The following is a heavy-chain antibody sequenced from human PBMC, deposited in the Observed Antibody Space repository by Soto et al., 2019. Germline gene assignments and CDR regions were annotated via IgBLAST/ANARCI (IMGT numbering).Heavy chain of an antibody. D-gene: IGHD6-6*01. CDR3: AHSFYSSSGLVSCFDY. Sequence: ASGPTLVNPTQTLTLTCTFSGFSLSTSGVGVGWIRQPPGKALEWLALIYWNDDKRYSPSLKSRLTITKDTSKNQVVLTMTNMDPVDTATYYCAHSFYSSSGLVSCFDYWGQGTLVTVSS. J-gene: IGHJ4*02. CDR2: IYWNDDK. V-gene: IGHV2-5*01. CDR1: GFSLSTSGVG.